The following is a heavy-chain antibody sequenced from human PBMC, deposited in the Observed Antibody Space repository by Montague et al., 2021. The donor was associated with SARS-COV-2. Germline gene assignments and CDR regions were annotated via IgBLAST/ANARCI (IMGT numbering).Heavy chain of an antibody. D-gene: IGHD3-16*02. J-gene: IGHJ6*02. Sequence: SETLSLTCAVYGGSFSTYYWSWIRQPPGKGLEWIGEVNHSGSTNYNPSLKSRGTISVDTSKNQFSLKLSSVTAADTAVYYCARVRGVNVIFGAYYYYGMDIWGQGTTVTVSS. CDR2: VNHSGST. CDR3: ARVRGVNVIFGAYYYYGMDI. CDR1: GGSFSTYY. V-gene: IGHV4-34*01.